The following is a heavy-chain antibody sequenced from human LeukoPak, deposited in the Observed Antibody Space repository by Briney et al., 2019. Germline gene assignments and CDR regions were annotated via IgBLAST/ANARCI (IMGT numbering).Heavy chain of an antibody. J-gene: IGHJ4*02. Sequence: GGSLRLSCAASGFTFRSYAMSWVRQAPGKGLEWVSGIRDSGGSTFYADSVKGRFTISRDNSKNTLYVQMNSLRAEDTAVYYCAKDREGASCSGGSCSFDYWGQGTLVTVSS. V-gene: IGHV3-23*01. CDR3: AKDREGASCSGGSCSFDY. CDR1: GFTFRSYA. CDR2: IRDSGGST. D-gene: IGHD2-15*01.